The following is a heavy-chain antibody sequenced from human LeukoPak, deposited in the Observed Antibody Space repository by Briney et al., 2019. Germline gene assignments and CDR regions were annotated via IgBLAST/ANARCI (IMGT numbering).Heavy chain of an antibody. CDR3: ARGGYSSSWYQNHNWFDP. CDR1: GFTFSDYA. V-gene: IGHV3-64*02. J-gene: IGHJ5*02. D-gene: IGHD6-13*01. Sequence: GSLRLSCAASGFTFSDYAMHWVRQAPGRELQYVAAISYNGNGIHYAASVKGRFTISRDNSQNTLYLQMDSLRPDDMGVYFCARGGYSSSWYQNHNWFDPWGQGTLVTVSS. CDR2: ISYNGNGI.